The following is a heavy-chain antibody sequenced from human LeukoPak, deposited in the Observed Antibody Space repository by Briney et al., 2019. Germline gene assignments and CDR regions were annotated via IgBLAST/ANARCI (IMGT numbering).Heavy chain of an antibody. D-gene: IGHD4-23*01. CDR1: GFSFSDYY. J-gene: IGHJ4*02. CDR3: ASTAVVATDH. V-gene: IGHV3-11*01. Sequence: TGGSLRLSCAASGFSFSDYYMSWIRQAPGKGLEWVSYISSTGTTVYYADSAKGRFTISRDNAKNLLYLQMNSLRAEDTAVYYCASTAVVATDHWGQGTLVTVSS. CDR2: ISSTGTTV.